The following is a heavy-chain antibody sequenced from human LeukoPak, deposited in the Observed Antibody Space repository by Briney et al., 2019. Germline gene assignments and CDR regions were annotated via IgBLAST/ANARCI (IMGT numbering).Heavy chain of an antibody. D-gene: IGHD3-22*01. CDR3: ARDRTHYYDSSGYYSRWEY. Sequence: GASVKVSCKASGYTFTRYAMHWVRQAPGQRLEWMGWINAGNGNTKYSQEFQGRVTITRDTSASTAYMELSSLRSEDRAVYYCARDRTHYYDSSGYYSRWEYWGQGTMVTVSS. J-gene: IGHJ4*02. CDR2: INAGNGNT. CDR1: GYTFTRYA. V-gene: IGHV1-3*03.